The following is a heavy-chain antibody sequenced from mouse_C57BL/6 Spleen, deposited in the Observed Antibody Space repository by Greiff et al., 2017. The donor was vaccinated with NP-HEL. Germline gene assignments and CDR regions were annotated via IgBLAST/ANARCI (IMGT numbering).Heavy chain of an antibody. CDR3: AREGGQLRLHAY. Sequence: QVQLKESGAELARPGASVKLSCKASGYTFTSYGISWVKQRTGQGLEWIGEIYPRSGNTYYNEKFKGKATLTADKSSSTAYMELRSLTSEDSAVYFCAREGGQLRLHAYWGQGTLVTVSA. D-gene: IGHD3-2*02. J-gene: IGHJ3*01. CDR2: IYPRSGNT. V-gene: IGHV1-81*01. CDR1: GYTFTSYG.